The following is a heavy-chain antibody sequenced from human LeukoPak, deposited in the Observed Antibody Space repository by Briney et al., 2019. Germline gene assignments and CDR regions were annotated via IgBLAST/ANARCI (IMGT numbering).Heavy chain of an antibody. CDR2: IYYSGSA. Sequence: SQTLSLSCTVSGGSISSGCFYWSWIRQHPGKGLEWVGYIYYSGSAYDNPSLKSRVTISVDTSKNQFSLKLSSVTAADTAVYYCAREGSSWYGVRTFDYWGQGTLVTVSS. CDR1: GGSISSGCFY. CDR3: AREGSSWYGVRTFDY. J-gene: IGHJ4*02. V-gene: IGHV4-31*02. D-gene: IGHD6-13*01.